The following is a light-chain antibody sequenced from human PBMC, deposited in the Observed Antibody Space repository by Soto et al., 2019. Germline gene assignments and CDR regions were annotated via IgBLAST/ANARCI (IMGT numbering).Light chain of an antibody. CDR1: QSVLYSSNKKHY. J-gene: IGKJ2*01. CDR3: QQYYTTPPYT. Sequence: DIVMTQSPDSLAVSLGERATINCKSSQSVLYSSNKKHYLAWYQQKPGQPPKLLIYWASTRESGIPDRFSGSGSGTDFTLTISSLQAEDVAVYYCQQYYTTPPYTFGQGTKLEIK. CDR2: WAS. V-gene: IGKV4-1*01.